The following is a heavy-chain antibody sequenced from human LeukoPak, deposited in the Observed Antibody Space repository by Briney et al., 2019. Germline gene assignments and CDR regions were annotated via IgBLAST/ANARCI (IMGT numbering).Heavy chain of an antibody. D-gene: IGHD4-17*01. CDR1: GYSFTSYW. Sequence: GESLKISCKGSGYSFTSYWIGWVRQMPGKGLEWMGIIYPGDSDTRYSPSFQGQVTISADKSNSTAYLQWSSLKASDTAMYYCARQDYGDYGDDAFDIWGQGTMVTVSS. V-gene: IGHV5-51*01. CDR2: IYPGDSDT. J-gene: IGHJ3*02. CDR3: ARQDYGDYGDDAFDI.